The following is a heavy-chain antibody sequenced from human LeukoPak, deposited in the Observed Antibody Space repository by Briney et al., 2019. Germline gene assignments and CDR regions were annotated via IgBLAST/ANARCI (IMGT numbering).Heavy chain of an antibody. CDR1: GFTFSSYA. J-gene: IGHJ4*02. V-gene: IGHV3-23*01. D-gene: IGHD3-22*01. Sequence: GGSLRLSCAASGFTFSSYALSWVRQAPGKGLEWVSPISGSGGSTYYADSVKGRFTISRDNSKNTLYLQMNSLRAEDTAVYYCAKSLLAPYYYDSSGYPDDYWGQGTLVTVSS. CDR3: AKSLLAPYYYDSSGYPDDY. CDR2: ISGSGGST.